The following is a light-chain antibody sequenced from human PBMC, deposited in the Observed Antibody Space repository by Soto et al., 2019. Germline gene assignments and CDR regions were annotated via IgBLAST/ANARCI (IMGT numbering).Light chain of an antibody. CDR2: GAS. CDR1: QSVSNY. Sequence: EIVMTQSPATLSLSPGERATLSCRASQSVSNYLAWYQQKAGQAPSLLIYGASNRATGIPARFSGSGSGTDFPLTISRLEHEDVADYYYQYNSTSPFTFGQGTKVEIK. CDR3: QYNSTSPFT. J-gene: IGKJ1*01. V-gene: IGKV3-11*01.